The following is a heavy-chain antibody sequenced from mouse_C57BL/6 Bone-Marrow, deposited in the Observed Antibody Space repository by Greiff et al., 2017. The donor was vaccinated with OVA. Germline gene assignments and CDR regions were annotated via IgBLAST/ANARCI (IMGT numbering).Heavy chain of an antibody. J-gene: IGHJ3*01. CDR2: ISNGGGST. CDR3: ARHGDGYYDGAWFAY. D-gene: IGHD2-3*01. Sequence: EVKLMESGGGLVQPGGSLKLSCAASGFTFSDYYMYWVRQTPEKRLEWVAYISNGGGSTYYPDTVKGRFTISRDNAKNTLYLQMSRLKSEDTAMYYCARHGDGYYDGAWFAYWGQGTLVTVSA. CDR1: GFTFSDYY. V-gene: IGHV5-12*01.